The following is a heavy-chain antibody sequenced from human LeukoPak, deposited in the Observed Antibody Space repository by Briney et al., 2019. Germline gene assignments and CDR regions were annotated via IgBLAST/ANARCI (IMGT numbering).Heavy chain of an antibody. V-gene: IGHV3-30*18. CDR1: GFTFSSYG. CDR3: AKRLGYSGYEYYFDY. D-gene: IGHD5-12*01. Sequence: GGSLRLSCAASGFTFSSYGMHWVRQAPGKGLEWVAVISYDGSNKYYADSVKGRFTISRDNSKNTLYLQMNSLRAKDTAVYYCAKRLGYSGYEYYFDYWGQGTLVTVSS. J-gene: IGHJ4*02. CDR2: ISYDGSNK.